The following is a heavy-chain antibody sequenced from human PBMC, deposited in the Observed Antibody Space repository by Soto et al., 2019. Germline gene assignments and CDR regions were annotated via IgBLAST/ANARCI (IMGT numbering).Heavy chain of an antibody. V-gene: IGHV3-9*01. J-gene: IGHJ3*02. Sequence: PGGSLRLSCAASGFTFDDYAMHWVRQAPGKGLEWVSGISWNSGSIGYADSVKGRFTISRDNAKNSLYLQMNSLRAEDTALYYCAKQTHLYRSTFTREEGDAFDIWGQGTMVTVSS. CDR1: GFTFDDYA. D-gene: IGHD6-13*01. CDR3: AKQTHLYRSTFTREEGDAFDI. CDR2: ISWNSGSI.